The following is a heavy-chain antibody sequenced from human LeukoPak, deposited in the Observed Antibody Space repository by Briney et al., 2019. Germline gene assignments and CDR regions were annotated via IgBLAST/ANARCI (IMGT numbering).Heavy chain of an antibody. CDR2: MNPNSGNT. V-gene: IGHV1-8*03. CDR3: ARGVATNF. CDR1: GYTFTNYD. J-gene: IGHJ4*02. Sequence: ASVKVSCKASGYTFTNYDINWVRQATGQGLGWMGWMNPNSGNTVYAQKFQGRVTITGNTSVSTAYMELSSLRSEDTAVYYCARGVATNFWGQGTLVTVSS. D-gene: IGHD5-12*01.